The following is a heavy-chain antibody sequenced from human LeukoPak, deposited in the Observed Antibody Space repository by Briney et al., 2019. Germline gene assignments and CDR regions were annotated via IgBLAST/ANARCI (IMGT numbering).Heavy chain of an antibody. CDR2: ISWNSGSI. D-gene: IGHD4-23*01. V-gene: IGHV3-9*01. CDR3: AKGSADYGGNVDY. CDR1: GFTFDDYA. J-gene: IGHJ4*02. Sequence: GRSLRLSCAASGFTFDDYAMHWVRQAPGKGLEWVSGISWNSGSIGYADSVKGRFTISRDNAKNSLYLQMNSLRAEDTALYYCAKGSADYGGNVDYWGQGTLVTVSS.